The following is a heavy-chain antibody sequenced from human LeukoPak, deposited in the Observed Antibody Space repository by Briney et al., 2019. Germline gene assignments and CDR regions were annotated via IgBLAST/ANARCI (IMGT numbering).Heavy chain of an antibody. D-gene: IGHD3-22*01. CDR2: IAGSDTRT. CDR1: GFPFSVYE. V-gene: IGHV3-48*03. CDR3: TTLGYHLDS. Sequence: GGSLRLSCAASGFPFSVYEMNWVRQAPGKGLEWVSYIAGSDTRTYYADSVKGRFTISRDNAKNSLSLQMNSLRAEDTALYYCTTLGYHLDSWGQGTLVTVSS. J-gene: IGHJ4*02.